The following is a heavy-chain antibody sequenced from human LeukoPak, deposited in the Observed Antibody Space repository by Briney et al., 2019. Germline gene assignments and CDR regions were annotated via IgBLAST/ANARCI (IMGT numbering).Heavy chain of an antibody. CDR2: INPNSGGT. V-gene: IGHV1-2*06. J-gene: IGHJ4*02. D-gene: IGHD1-7*01. CDR3: ARVDPITGTRYFDY. Sequence: ASVKVSCKASGYTFTGYYMHWVRQAPGQGLEWMGRINPNSGGTNYAQKFQGRVTMTRDTSISTAYMELSRLRSDDTAVYYCARVDPITGTRYFDYWGQGTLVTVSS. CDR1: GYTFTGYY.